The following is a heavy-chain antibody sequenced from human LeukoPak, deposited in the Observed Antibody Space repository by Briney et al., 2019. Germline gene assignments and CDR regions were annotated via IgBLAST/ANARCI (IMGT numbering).Heavy chain of an antibody. Sequence: PSETLSLTCTVSGGSISSGSYYWSWIRQPAGKGLEWIGRIYTSGSTNYNPSLKSRVTISVDRSKNQFSLKLSSVTAADTAVYYCARGPSRCSSSCSLDYWGQGTLVTVSS. CDR3: ARGPSRCSSSCSLDY. CDR2: IYTSGST. D-gene: IGHD2-2*01. V-gene: IGHV4-61*02. J-gene: IGHJ4*02. CDR1: GGSISSGSYY.